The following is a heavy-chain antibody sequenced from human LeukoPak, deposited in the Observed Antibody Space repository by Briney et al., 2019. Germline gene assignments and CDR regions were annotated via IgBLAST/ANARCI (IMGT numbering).Heavy chain of an antibody. D-gene: IGHD1-14*01. V-gene: IGHV3-23*01. J-gene: IGHJ4*02. CDR1: GFTFNTYV. Sequence: PGGSLRLSCVASGFTFNTYVISWVRQAPGKGVEWVSSISAPGSTTHYADSVRGRFTISRDNSKNTLYLQMNSLRAEDTAVYYCARGVEPLAANTLAYWGQGTLVTVSS. CDR3: ARGVEPLAANTLAY. CDR2: ISAPGSTT.